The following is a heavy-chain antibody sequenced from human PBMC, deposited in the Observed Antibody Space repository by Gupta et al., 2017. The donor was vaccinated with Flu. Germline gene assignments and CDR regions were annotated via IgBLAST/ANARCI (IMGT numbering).Heavy chain of an antibody. D-gene: IGHD3-22*01. Sequence: QVQLQESGPGLVKPSQTMSLTCTVSGGSISSGGYYWSWIRQNPGKGLEWIGYVYYSGSTYYNPSLKSRVTISVDTSKNQSSLKLSSVTAADTAVYYCARVSITMIVVVNVAFDIWGQGTMVTVSS. CDR3: ARVSITMIVVVNVAFDI. CDR2: VYYSGST. CDR1: GGSISSGGYY. V-gene: IGHV4-31*03. J-gene: IGHJ3*02.